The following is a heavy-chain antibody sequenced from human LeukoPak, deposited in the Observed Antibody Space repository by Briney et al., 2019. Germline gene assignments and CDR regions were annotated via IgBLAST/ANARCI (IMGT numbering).Heavy chain of an antibody. CDR1: GFTFSSYS. J-gene: IGHJ4*02. V-gene: IGHV3-21*01. D-gene: IGHD6-13*01. CDR3: ARVIAGKTPQDY. Sequence: RGGSLKLFWAASGFTFSSYSMNWGRQAPGEGLEWVSSISSSSTYIYYADSGKGRFSISRDNAKNSLYLQMNSLRAEDTSVYYCARVIAGKTPQDYWGQGTLVTVSS. CDR2: ISSSSTYI.